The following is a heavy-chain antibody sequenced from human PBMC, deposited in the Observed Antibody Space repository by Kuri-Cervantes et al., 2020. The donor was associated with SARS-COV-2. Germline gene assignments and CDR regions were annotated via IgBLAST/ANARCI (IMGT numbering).Heavy chain of an antibody. CDR3: ARDEEAGTSTTFDY. CDR1: GFTFSSYW. V-gene: IGHV3-66*02. J-gene: IGHJ4*02. CDR2: IYSGGST. Sequence: GESLKISCAASGFTFSSYWMSWVRQAPGKGLEWVSVIYSGGSTYYADSVKGRFAISRDNSKNTLYLQMSSLRVEDTAVYYCARDEEAGTSTTFDYWGQGTLVTVSS. D-gene: IGHD1-1*01.